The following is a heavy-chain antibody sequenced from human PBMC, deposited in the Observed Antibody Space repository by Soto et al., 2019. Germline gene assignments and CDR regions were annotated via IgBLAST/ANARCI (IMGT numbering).Heavy chain of an antibody. CDR2: ITWNSGFI. CDR1: GFTFDDYA. J-gene: IGHJ3*02. Sequence: GGSLRLSCAASGFTFDDYAMHWVGQAPGKGLEWVSLITWNSGFIAYADSVKGRFTISRDNAKKSLYLQMNSLRPEDTAVYYCARPRELLADAFDMWGQGTMVTVSS. V-gene: IGHV3-9*01. CDR3: ARPRELLADAFDM. D-gene: IGHD3-10*01.